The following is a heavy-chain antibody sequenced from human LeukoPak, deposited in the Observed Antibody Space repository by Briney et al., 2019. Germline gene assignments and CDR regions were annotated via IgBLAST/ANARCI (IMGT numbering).Heavy chain of an antibody. D-gene: IGHD6-6*01. Sequence: AGGSLRLSCAASGFTFSSYSMNWVRQAPGKGLEWVSYISSSSSTIYYADSVKGRFTISRDNAKNSLYLQMNSLRAEDTAVYYCARDNRVLISSSTNFDYWGQGTLVTVSS. V-gene: IGHV3-48*04. CDR3: ARDNRVLISSSTNFDY. CDR1: GFTFSSYS. J-gene: IGHJ4*02. CDR2: ISSSSSTI.